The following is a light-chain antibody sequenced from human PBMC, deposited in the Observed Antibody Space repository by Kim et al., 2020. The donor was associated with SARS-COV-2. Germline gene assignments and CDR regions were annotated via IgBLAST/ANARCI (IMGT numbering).Light chain of an antibody. CDR3: QQYNNWIT. V-gene: IGKV3-15*01. CDR1: QSVSSN. Sequence: SGSPGERATRSCRARQSVSSNLAWYQQKPGQAPRLLIYGASTRATGIPARFSGSGSGTEFTLTISSLQSEDFAVYYCQQYNNWITFGQGTRLEIK. J-gene: IGKJ5*01. CDR2: GAS.